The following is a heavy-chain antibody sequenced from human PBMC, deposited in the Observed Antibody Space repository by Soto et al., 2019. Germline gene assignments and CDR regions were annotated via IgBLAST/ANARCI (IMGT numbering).Heavy chain of an antibody. CDR3: VRDRYSSSGWFDP. CDR1: GDSVSSYSAA. D-gene: IGHD3-10*01. CDR2: TYYRSRFFS. V-gene: IGHV6-1*01. Sequence: SQTLSLTCAISGDSVSSYSAAWNWIRQSPSGGLEWLGRTYYRSRFFSDYAESVKSRIIINPDTSKNQFSLQLKSVTPEDTAVYYCVRDRYSSSGWFDPWGQGTPVTVSS. J-gene: IGHJ5*02.